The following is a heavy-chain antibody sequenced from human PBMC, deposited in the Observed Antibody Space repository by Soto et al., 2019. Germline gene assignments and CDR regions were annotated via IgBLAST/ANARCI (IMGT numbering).Heavy chain of an antibody. D-gene: IGHD2-2*01. CDR3: AQRGYCSSTSCPTPHY. CDR1: GRSFSGYY. CDR2: INHSGNT. Sequence: QVQLQQWGAGLLKPSETLSLTCAVYGRSFSGYYWSWIRQPPGKGLEWIGEINHSGNTNYNPSLKSRVTISVDTSKNQFSLKLSSVTAADTAVYYCAQRGYCSSTSCPTPHYWGQGTLVTVSS. J-gene: IGHJ4*02. V-gene: IGHV4-34*01.